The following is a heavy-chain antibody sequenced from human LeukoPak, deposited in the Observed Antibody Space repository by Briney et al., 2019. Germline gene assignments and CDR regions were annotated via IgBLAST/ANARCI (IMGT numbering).Heavy chain of an antibody. V-gene: IGHV3-7*01. Sequence: GGSLRLPCAASGFTFSNAWMSWVRQAPGKGLEWVANINQDGTEKYYVDSVKGRFTISRDYAKNSLYLQMNSLRVEDTAVYYCAKVAKYYYGPETYYFFEQWGQGTPVTASS. CDR2: INQDGTEK. J-gene: IGHJ4*02. D-gene: IGHD3-10*01. CDR3: AKVAKYYYGPETYYFFEQ. CDR1: GFTFSNAW.